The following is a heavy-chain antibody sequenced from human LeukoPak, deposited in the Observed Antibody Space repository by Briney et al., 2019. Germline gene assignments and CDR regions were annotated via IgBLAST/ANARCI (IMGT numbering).Heavy chain of an antibody. J-gene: IGHJ4*02. CDR3: ARGRSGWYTFDY. CDR1: GGSISSYY. Sequence: PSETLSLTCTVSGGSISSYYWSWIRQPPGKGLEWIGYIYYSGSTNYNPSLKSRVTISVDTSKNQFSLKLSSVTAADTAVYYCARGRSGWYTFDYWGQGTLVTVSS. D-gene: IGHD6-19*01. V-gene: IGHV4-59*01. CDR2: IYYSGST.